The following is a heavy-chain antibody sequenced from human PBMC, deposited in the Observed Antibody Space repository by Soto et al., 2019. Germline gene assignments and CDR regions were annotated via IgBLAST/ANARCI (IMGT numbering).Heavy chain of an antibody. CDR3: AREVHPIFGVDGGGWFDP. D-gene: IGHD3-3*01. CDR1: GYSFTSYW. V-gene: IGHV5-51*01. J-gene: IGHJ5*02. CDR2: IYPGDSDT. Sequence: GESLKISCKGSGYSFTSYWIGWVRQMPGKGLEWMGIIYPGDSDTRYSPSFQGQVTISADKSISTAYLQWSSLKASDTAMYYCAREVHPIFGVDGGGWFDPWGQGTLVTVS.